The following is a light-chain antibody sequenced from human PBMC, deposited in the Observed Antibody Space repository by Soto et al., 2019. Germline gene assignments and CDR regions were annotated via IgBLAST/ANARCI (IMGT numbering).Light chain of an antibody. J-gene: IGKJ1*01. CDR3: QQDFSSGT. Sequence: EMVLTKSPGTLYLSQGERATLSCRASQRVSSNLAWYQEKPGRGPRHLIYGASNRATGIPDRFSGSGSGTDFTLTIIRLEPEDFAVYYCQQDFSSGTFGQ. CDR1: QRVSSN. CDR2: GAS. V-gene: IGKV3-20*01.